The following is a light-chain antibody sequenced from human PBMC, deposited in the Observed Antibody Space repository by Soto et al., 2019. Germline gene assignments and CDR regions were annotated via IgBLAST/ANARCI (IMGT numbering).Light chain of an antibody. CDR2: SAS. CDR3: QQSDSVPWT. Sequence: DIQMTQSPPSLSASLGDRVTITCRASQNIDIFLNWYQKKPGKAPKLLIHSASSLQSGVPSTFSGSGSGTDFTLTLSSLQPEDFATYYCQQSDSVPWTFGQGTTVEI. J-gene: IGKJ1*01. CDR1: QNIDIF. V-gene: IGKV1-39*01.